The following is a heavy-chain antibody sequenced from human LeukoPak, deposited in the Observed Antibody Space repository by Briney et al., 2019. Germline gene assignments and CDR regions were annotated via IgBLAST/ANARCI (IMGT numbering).Heavy chain of an antibody. Sequence: SSVKVSCKASGYTFTSYYMHWVRQAPAHGLEWMGIINPSGGSTSYAQKFQGRVTMTRDTSTSTVYMEQSSLRSEDTAVYYCANLYGDLDYWGQGTLVTVSS. CDR2: INPSGGST. V-gene: IGHV1-46*01. CDR1: GYTFTSYY. D-gene: IGHD4-17*01. J-gene: IGHJ4*02. CDR3: ANLYGDLDY.